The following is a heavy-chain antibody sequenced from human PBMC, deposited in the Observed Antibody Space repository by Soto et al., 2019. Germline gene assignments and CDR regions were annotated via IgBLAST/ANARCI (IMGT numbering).Heavy chain of an antibody. V-gene: IGHV1-69*01. D-gene: IGHD2-21*01. CDR3: ARVGPPSPSVIWFFDL. CDR1: GGSFRTYA. CDR2: IIPMLAAP. Sequence: QGQLVQSGAEVKKPGSSVKVSCKASGGSFRTYAINWVRQAPGQGLEWMGGIIPMLAAPTYAQKFQGRLTITADESTTTVYMELSSLTSEDTAVDYCARVGPPSPSVIWFFDLWGRGTLVTVSS. J-gene: IGHJ2*01.